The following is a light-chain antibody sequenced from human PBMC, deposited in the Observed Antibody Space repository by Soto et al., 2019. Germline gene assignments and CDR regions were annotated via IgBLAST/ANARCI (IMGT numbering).Light chain of an antibody. V-gene: IGLV2-23*02. CDR3: CSYAANSYV. Sequence: QSVLTQPAAVSGSPGQSITISCTGTSSDIGNYNLVSWHQQDPGKAPKVIIYGVTKRPAGVSNRFSGSTSGNTTSLTISGLQAEDEADYSCCSYAANSYVFGTGATVNV. CDR2: GVT. CDR1: SSDIGNYNL. J-gene: IGLJ1*01.